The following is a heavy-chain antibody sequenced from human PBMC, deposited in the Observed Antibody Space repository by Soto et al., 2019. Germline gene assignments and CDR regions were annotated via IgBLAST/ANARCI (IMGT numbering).Heavy chain of an antibody. V-gene: IGHV3-23*01. CDR2: ISGSGGST. Sequence: PGGSLRLSCAASGFTFSSYAMSWVRQAPGKGLEWVSAISGSGGSTYYADSVKGRFTISRDNSKNTLYLQMNSLRAEDTAVYYCAKRRDCSSTSCYFRSHYYGMDVWGQGTTVTVSS. CDR1: GFTFSSYA. CDR3: AKRRDCSSTSCYFRSHYYGMDV. D-gene: IGHD2-2*01. J-gene: IGHJ6*02.